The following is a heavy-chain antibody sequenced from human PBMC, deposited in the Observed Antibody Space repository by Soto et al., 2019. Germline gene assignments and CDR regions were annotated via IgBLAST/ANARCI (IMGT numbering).Heavy chain of an antibody. CDR1: GDSVSSKNAA. J-gene: IGHJ4*02. CDR3: ARSGPGGYIDH. CDR2: TYYRSKWHS. Sequence: SQTLSLTCDISGDSVSSKNAAWNWIRQSPSRGLEWLGRTYYRSKWHSGYAVSVRSRVSISPDTSKNRFSLQLNSVTPDDTAVYYCARSGPGGYIDHGRRGTLVTVSS. V-gene: IGHV6-1*01. D-gene: IGHD2-15*01.